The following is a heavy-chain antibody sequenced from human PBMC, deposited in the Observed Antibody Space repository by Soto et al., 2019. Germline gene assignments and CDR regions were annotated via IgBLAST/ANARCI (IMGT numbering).Heavy chain of an antibody. CDR3: TRETFGDRDS. CDR1: GFTFSGDW. CDR2: LGPHENGL. V-gene: IGHV3-74*01. D-gene: IGHD4-17*01. Sequence: EVQLVESGGGLVQPGGSLRLSCTDSGFTFSGDWMHWVRQAPGKGLVWVSRLGPHENGLNYADSVKGRFTISRDNAKNTLYLQINNVRVEDTAVYFCTRETFGDRDSWGHGPRVTVSS. J-gene: IGHJ5*01.